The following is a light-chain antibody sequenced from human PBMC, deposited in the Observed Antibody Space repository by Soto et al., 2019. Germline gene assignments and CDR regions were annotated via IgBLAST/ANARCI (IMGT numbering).Light chain of an antibody. V-gene: IGKV2-28*01. Sequence: DIVMTQSPLSLPVTPGEPASISCRSSQSLLHSNGFNYLDWYLQKPGQSPQLLIYLGSSRASGVPDRFSGSGSGTDFTLKISRVEADDVGVYYCMQTLQTSFTFGPGTKVDIK. J-gene: IGKJ3*01. CDR2: LGS. CDR1: QSLLHSNGFNY. CDR3: MQTLQTSFT.